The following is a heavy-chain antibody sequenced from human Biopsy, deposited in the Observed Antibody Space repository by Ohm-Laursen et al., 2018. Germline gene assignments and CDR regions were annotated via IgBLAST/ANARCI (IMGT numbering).Heavy chain of an antibody. CDR1: GKTFSDYY. V-gene: IGHV4-34*08. J-gene: IGHJ4*02. D-gene: IGHD2-15*01. Sequence: SETLSLTCAVYGKTFSDYYWSWIRQPPGKGLEWIGQINQSGRTNYNPSLKSRVNMSADKSNNQFSLKLTSVTSADTAVYFCGNEVHGRDYWGLGALVTVSS. CDR3: GNEVHGRDY. CDR2: INQSGRT.